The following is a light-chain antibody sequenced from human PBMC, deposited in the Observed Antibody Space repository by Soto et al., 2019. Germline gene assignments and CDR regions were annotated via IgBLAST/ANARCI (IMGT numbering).Light chain of an antibody. Sequence: DIQMTQAPSTLPASVGDRVTITCRASQSISNWLDWYHQKPGTAPKLVVYHASTLESGVPSRFSGSGSGTEITITSSGLQPDDFATCYCHHYISYSFGQGTRV. CDR3: HHYISYS. J-gene: IGKJ1*01. CDR2: HAS. CDR1: QSISNW. V-gene: IGKV1-5*01.